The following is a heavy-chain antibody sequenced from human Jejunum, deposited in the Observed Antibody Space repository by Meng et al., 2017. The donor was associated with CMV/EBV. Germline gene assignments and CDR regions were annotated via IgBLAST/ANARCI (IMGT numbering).Heavy chain of an antibody. D-gene: IGHD3-3*01. CDR3: AREYYDFWSGYSREAFDI. CDR2: IRGDRRDI. J-gene: IGHJ3*02. V-gene: IGHV3-21*01. Sequence: RNYAMSWVRQAPGKGLEWVSSIRGDRRDIFYADSVKGRFTISRDNAKNSLNLQMNSLRAEDTAVYYCAREYYDFWSGYSREAFDIWGQGTTVTVSS. CDR1: RNYA.